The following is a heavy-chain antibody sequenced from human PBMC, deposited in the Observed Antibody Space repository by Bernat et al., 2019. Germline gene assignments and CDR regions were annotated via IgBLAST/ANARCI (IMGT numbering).Heavy chain of an antibody. CDR2: ISAYNGNT. D-gene: IGHD4-17*01. CDR3: ARGPRGTTVTISDPNYYYYGMDV. J-gene: IGHJ6*02. CDR1: GYTFTSYG. V-gene: IGHV1-18*04. Sequence: QVQLVQSGAEVKKPGASVKVSCKASGYTFTSYGISWVRQAPGQGLEWMGWISAYNGNTNYAQKPQGRVTMTTDTSTSTAYMELRSLRSDDTAVYYCARGPRGTTVTISDPNYYYYGMDVWGQGTTVTVSS.